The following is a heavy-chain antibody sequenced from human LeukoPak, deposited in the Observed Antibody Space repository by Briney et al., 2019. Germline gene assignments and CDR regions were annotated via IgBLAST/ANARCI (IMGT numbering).Heavy chain of an antibody. Sequence: SETLSLTCTVSGGSISSSSYYWGWIRQPPGKGLERIGSIYYSGSTYYNPSLKSRVTISVDTSKNQFSLKLSSVTAADTAVYYCARHHEYSSSSGYFDYWGQGTLVTVSS. CDR2: IYYSGST. CDR1: GGSISSSSYY. D-gene: IGHD6-6*01. J-gene: IGHJ4*02. CDR3: ARHHEYSSSSGYFDY. V-gene: IGHV4-39*01.